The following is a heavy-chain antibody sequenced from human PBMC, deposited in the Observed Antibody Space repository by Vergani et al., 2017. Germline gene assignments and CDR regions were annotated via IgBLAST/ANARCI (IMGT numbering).Heavy chain of an antibody. CDR3: TTVAQYYDILTGYLATPDY. V-gene: IGHV3-15*01. J-gene: IGHJ4*02. Sequence: EVQLVESGGGLVKPGGSLRLSCAASGFTFSNAWMSWVRQAPGKGLEWVGRIKSKTDGGTTDYAAPVKGRFTISRDDSKNTLYLQMNSLKTEDTAVYYCTTVAQYYDILTGYLATPDYWGQGTLVTVSS. CDR1: GFTFSNAW. D-gene: IGHD3-9*01. CDR2: IKSKTDGGTT.